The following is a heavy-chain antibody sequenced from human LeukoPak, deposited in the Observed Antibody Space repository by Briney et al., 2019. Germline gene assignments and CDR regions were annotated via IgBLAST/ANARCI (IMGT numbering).Heavy chain of an antibody. CDR3: ASHVDTPRSYGMDV. D-gene: IGHD5-18*01. CDR2: IWYDGTNK. CDR1: GFTFSDYG. V-gene: IGHV3-33*01. J-gene: IGHJ6*02. Sequence: GGSLRLSCAASGFTFSDYGMHWVRQAPGKGLEWVVVIWYDGTNKYYADSVEGRFTISRDNSKNTLYLQMKSLRAEDTAVYYCASHVDTPRSYGMDVWGQGTTVTVSS.